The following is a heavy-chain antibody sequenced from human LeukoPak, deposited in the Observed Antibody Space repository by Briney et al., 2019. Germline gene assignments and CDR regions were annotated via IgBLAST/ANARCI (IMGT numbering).Heavy chain of an antibody. CDR2: INPNSGGT. J-gene: IGHJ4*02. V-gene: IGHV1-2*06. CDR3: ARDKQLVRRPGPIDY. D-gene: IGHD6-6*01. Sequence: GASVKVSCKASGYTFTGYYMHWVRQAPGQGLEWMGRINPNSGGTNYAQKFQGRVTMTRDTSISTAYMELCRLRSDDTAVYYCARDKQLVRRPGPIDYWGQGTLVTVSS. CDR1: GYTFTGYY.